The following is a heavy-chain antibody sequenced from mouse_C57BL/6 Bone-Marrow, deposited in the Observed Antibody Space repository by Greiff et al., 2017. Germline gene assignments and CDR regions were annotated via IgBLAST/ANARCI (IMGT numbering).Heavy chain of an antibody. Sequence: VQLKEPGPVLVKPGASVKMSCKASGYTFTDYYMNWVKQSHGQSLEWIGVINPYNGGTSYNQKFKGKATLTVDKSSSTAYMELNSLTSEDSAVYYCARKDYQYGFAYWGQGTLVTVSA. J-gene: IGHJ3*01. D-gene: IGHD2-14*01. CDR1: GYTFTDYY. V-gene: IGHV1-19*01. CDR3: ARKDYQYGFAY. CDR2: INPYNGGT.